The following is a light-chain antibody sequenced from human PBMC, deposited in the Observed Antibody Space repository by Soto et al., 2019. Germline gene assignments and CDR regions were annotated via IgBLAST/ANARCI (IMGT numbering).Light chain of an antibody. V-gene: IGKV3-20*01. CDR2: GAS. CDR3: QQYGSSPT. CDR1: QSVSSY. J-gene: IGKJ4*01. Sequence: EIVLTQSPATLSLSPGERATLSCRASQSVSSYLAWYQQKPGQAPRLLIYGASTGATGVPARFSGRGSGTEFTLTISSLEPEDFAVYYCQQYGSSPTFGGGTKV.